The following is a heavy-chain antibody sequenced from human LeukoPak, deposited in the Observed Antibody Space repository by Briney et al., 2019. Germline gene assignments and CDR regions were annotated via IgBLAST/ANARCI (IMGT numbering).Heavy chain of an antibody. J-gene: IGHJ6*03. CDR1: GGSFSGYY. CDR3: ARRGDIVVVPAAARNYYYYMDV. Sequence: TSETLSLTCAVYGGSFSGYYWSWIRQPPGKGLEWIGEINHSGSTNYNPSLKSRVTISVDTSKNQFSLRLSSVTAADTAVYYCARRGDIVVVPAAARNYYYYMDVWGKGTTVTVS. CDR2: INHSGST. D-gene: IGHD2-2*01. V-gene: IGHV4-34*01.